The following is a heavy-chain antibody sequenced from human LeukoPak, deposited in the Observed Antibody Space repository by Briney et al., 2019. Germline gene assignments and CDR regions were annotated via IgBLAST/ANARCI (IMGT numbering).Heavy chain of an antibody. CDR2: IYYSGST. CDR1: GGSISNYY. CDR3: ARYRNEALFAFDI. Sequence: SETLSLTCTVSGGSISNYYWSWIRQPPGKGLEWIGYIYYSGSTNYNPSLMSRVTISVDTSKTQFSLKLSSVTAADTAVYYCARYRNEALFAFDIWGQGTMVTVSS. V-gene: IGHV4-59*01. D-gene: IGHD1-14*01. J-gene: IGHJ3*02.